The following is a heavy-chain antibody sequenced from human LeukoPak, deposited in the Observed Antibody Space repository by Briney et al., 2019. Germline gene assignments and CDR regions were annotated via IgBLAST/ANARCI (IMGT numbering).Heavy chain of an antibody. Sequence: GGSLRLSCAASGFTFSSYWMSWVRQAPGKGLEWVSSISSSSSYIYYADSVKGRFTISRDNAKNSLYLQMNSLRAEDTAVYYCARALRLEGDYWGQGTLVTVSS. J-gene: IGHJ4*02. CDR2: ISSSSSYI. CDR1: GFTFSSYW. V-gene: IGHV3-21*01. CDR3: ARALRLEGDY. D-gene: IGHD1-1*01.